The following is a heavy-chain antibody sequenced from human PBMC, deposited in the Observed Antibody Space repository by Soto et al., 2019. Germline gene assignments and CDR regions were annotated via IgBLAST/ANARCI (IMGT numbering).Heavy chain of an antibody. CDR2: IYYSGST. J-gene: IGHJ2*01. V-gene: IGHV4-59*08. CDR3: ARHGASGSYWYFDL. CDR1: GGSISSYY. Sequence: QVQLQESGPGLVKPSETLSLTCTVSGGSISSYYWSWIRQPPGTGLEWIGYIYYSGSTNYNPSLKSRVTISVDTSKNQFSLKLSSVTAADTAVYYCARHGASGSYWYFDLWGRGTLVTVSS. D-gene: IGHD1-26*01.